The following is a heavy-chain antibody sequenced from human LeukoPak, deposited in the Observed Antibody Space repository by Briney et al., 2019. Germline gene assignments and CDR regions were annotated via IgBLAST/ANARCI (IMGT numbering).Heavy chain of an antibody. CDR1: GFTVSNNY. CDR3: AKEGRSLQTY. D-gene: IGHD5-24*01. Sequence: GGSLRLSCAASGFTVSNNYISWVRLAPGKGLEWVANIKEDGTETYYVDSVKGRFTISRDNAKNSLYLQMNSLRVEDTAVYYCAKEGRSLQTYWGQGTLVTVSS. CDR2: IKEDGTET. V-gene: IGHV3-7*03. J-gene: IGHJ4*02.